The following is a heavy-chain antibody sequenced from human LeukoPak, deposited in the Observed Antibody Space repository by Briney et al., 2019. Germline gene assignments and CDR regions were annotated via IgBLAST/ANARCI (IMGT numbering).Heavy chain of an antibody. V-gene: IGHV4-30-4*01. Sequence: PSETLSLTCTVSGGSISSGDYYWSWIRQPPGKGLEWIGYIYYSGSTYYNPSLKSRVTISADTSKNQFSLKLSSVTAADTAVYYCARDCSGGSCYSDWGQGTLVTVSS. J-gene: IGHJ4*02. CDR2: IYYSGST. CDR1: GGSISSGDYY. D-gene: IGHD2-15*01. CDR3: ARDCSGGSCYSD.